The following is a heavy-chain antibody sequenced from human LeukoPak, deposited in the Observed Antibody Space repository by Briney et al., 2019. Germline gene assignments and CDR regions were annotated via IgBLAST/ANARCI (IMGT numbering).Heavy chain of an antibody. J-gene: IGHJ3*02. CDR1: GFTVSDHY. V-gene: IGHV3-72*01. CDR3: TRPSYYDSRGYSTNGFDI. Sequence: GGSLRLSCVASGFTVSDHYIDWVRQAPGKGLEWVGRNRDKSKSYATDYAASVRGRFTISRDDSKNSLYLQMYSLKTEDTAVYFCTRPSYYDSRGYSTNGFDIWGQGTMVTVSS. D-gene: IGHD3-22*01. CDR2: NRDKSKSYAT.